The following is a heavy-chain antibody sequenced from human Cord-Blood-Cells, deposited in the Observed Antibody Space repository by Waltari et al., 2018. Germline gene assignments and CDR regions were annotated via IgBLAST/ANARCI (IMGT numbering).Heavy chain of an antibody. CDR3: ARGGAYQLLNWFDP. CDR1: GGSISSSNW. CDR2: SYHSGST. D-gene: IGHD2-2*01. V-gene: IGHV4-4*02. J-gene: IGHJ5*02. Sequence: QVQLQESGPGLVKPSGTLSLTCAVSGGSISSSNWWSWVRQPPGKGLEWIGESYHSGSTNYNPSLKRRVTISVDKSKNQFSPKLSSVTAAEQGVYYRARGGAYQLLNWFDPWGQGTLVTVSS.